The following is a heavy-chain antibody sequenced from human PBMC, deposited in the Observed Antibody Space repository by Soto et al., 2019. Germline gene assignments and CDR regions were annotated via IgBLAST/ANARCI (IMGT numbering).Heavy chain of an antibody. CDR1: GFTFSSYS. V-gene: IGHV3-21*01. Sequence: GGSLRLSCAASGFTFSSYSMNWVRQAPGKGLEWVSSISSSSSYIYYADSVKGRFTISRDNAKNSLYLQMNSLRAEDTAVYYCARDKDSGGFDYWGQGTLVTVSS. CDR3: ARDKDSGGFDY. D-gene: IGHD2-15*01. J-gene: IGHJ4*02. CDR2: ISSSSSYI.